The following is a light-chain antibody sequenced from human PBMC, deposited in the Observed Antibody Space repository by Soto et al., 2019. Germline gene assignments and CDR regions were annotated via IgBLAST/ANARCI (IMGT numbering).Light chain of an antibody. CDR3: SSYTSSSTYVV. Sequence: QSALTQPASVSGSPGQSITISCTGTSSDVGGYIYVSWYQQHPGKAPKLMIYDVSNRPSGVSNRFSGSKSGNTVSLTISGLQAEDEADYYCSSYTSSSTYVVFGGGTKLTVL. V-gene: IGLV2-14*01. J-gene: IGLJ2*01. CDR2: DVS. CDR1: SSDVGGYIY.